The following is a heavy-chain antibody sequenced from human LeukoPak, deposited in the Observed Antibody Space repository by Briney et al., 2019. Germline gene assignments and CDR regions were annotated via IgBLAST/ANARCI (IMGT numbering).Heavy chain of an antibody. J-gene: IGHJ4*02. CDR3: ARGIAVAGTYYIDY. Sequence: GGSLRLSCAASGFTFSSYSMNWVRQAPGKGLEWVSSISSSSSYIYYADSVKGRFTISRDNSKNTLYLQMNSLRVEDTAVYYCARGIAVAGTYYIDYWGQGTLVTVSS. CDR1: GFTFSSYS. V-gene: IGHV3-21*01. CDR2: ISSSSSYI. D-gene: IGHD6-19*01.